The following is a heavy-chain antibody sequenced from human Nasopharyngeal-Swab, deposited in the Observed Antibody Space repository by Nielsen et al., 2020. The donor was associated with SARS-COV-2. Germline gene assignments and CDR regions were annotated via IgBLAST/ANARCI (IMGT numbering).Heavy chain of an antibody. J-gene: IGHJ5*02. CDR2: INPNSGGT. Sequence: ASVKVSCKASGYTFTGYYMHWLLQAPGQGLEWMGRINPNSGGTNYAQKFQGRVTMTRDTSISTAYMELSRLRSDDTAVYYCARGRSHVLRYFDWLANTKQLRGKWTYSGWFDPWGQGTLVTVSS. CDR3: ARGRSHVLRYFDWLANTKQLRGKWTYSGWFDP. CDR1: GYTFTGYY. D-gene: IGHD3-9*01. V-gene: IGHV1-2*06.